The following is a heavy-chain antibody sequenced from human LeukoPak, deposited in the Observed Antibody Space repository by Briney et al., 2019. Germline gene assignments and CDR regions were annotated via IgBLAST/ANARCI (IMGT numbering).Heavy chain of an antibody. CDR2: ISSTGSYI. CDR3: ARCSPEVGAADAFDI. CDR1: GFTFSSYS. J-gene: IGHJ3*02. Sequence: GGSLRLSCAASGFTFSSYSMNWVRQAPGKELEWVSSISSTGSYIYYADSVKGRFTISRDNAKNSLYLQMNGLRAEDTAVYYCARCSPEVGAADAFDIWGQGTMVTVSS. D-gene: IGHD1-26*01. V-gene: IGHV3-21*01.